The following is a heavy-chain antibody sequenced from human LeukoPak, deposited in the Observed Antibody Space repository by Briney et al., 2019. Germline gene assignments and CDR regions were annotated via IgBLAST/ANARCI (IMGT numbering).Heavy chain of an antibody. CDR2: ISSSGSTI. J-gene: IGHJ4*02. V-gene: IGHV3-48*03. Sequence: GGSLRLSCAASGFTFSSYAMSWVRQAPGKGLEWVSYISSSGSTIYYADSVKGRFTISRDNAKNSLYLQMNSLRAEDTAVYYCASLTTVTTYDDYWGQGTLVTVSS. D-gene: IGHD4-17*01. CDR3: ASLTTVTTYDDY. CDR1: GFTFSSYA.